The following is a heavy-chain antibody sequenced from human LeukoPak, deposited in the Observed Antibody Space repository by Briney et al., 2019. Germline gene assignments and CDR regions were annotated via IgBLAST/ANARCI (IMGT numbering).Heavy chain of an antibody. Sequence: SETLSLTCTVSGGSISRGDYYWSWIRQPPGKGLEWIGYIYYSGSTYYNPSLKSRVTISVDTSKNQFSLKLSSVTAADTAVYYCARAAITMIVDWGQGTLVTVSS. CDR1: GGSISRGDYY. CDR2: IYYSGST. J-gene: IGHJ4*02. D-gene: IGHD3-22*01. V-gene: IGHV4-30-4*01. CDR3: ARAAITMIVD.